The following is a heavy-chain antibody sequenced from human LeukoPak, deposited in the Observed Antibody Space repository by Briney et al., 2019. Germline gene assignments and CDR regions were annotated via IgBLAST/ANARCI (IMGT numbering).Heavy chain of an antibody. CDR1: GFTFNYAW. CDR2: IKSKTAGGTT. D-gene: IGHD2-21*02. CDR3: ATYCGGDCYLPFDY. Sequence: GGSLRLSCAASGFTFNYAWMNWVRQAPGKGLEWIGRIKSKTAGGTTDYAAPVSGRFTISRDDSKNTLYLQMNSLRTEDTAVYYCATYCGGDCYLPFDYWGQGTLVTVSS. J-gene: IGHJ4*02. V-gene: IGHV3-15*01.